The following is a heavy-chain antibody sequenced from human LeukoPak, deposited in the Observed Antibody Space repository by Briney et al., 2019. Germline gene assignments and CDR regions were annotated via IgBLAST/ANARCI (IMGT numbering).Heavy chain of an antibody. D-gene: IGHD5-18*01. CDR3: ARHGSSYGYYY. CDR2: IYYSGST. Sequence: SETPSLTCTVSGGSISSSSYSWGWIRQPPGKGLEWIGSIYYSGSTYYNPSLKSRVTISVDTSKNQFSLKLSSVTAADTAVYYCARHGSSYGYYYWGQGTLVTVSS. J-gene: IGHJ4*02. CDR1: GGSISSSSYS. V-gene: IGHV4-39*01.